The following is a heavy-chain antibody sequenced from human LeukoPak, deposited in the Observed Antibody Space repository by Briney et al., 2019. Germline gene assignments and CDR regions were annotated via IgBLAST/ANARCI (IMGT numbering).Heavy chain of an antibody. CDR2: ISSSSSYI. D-gene: IGHD2-2*03. CDR3: ARDLSMDIVVVPAAIHPVDY. V-gene: IGHV3-21*01. Sequence: GGSLRLSCAASGFTFSSYGMHWVRQAPGKGLEWVSSISSSSSYIYYADSVKGRFTISRDNAKNSLYLQMNSLRAEDTAVYYCARDLSMDIVVVPAAIHPVDYWGQGTLVTVSS. CDR1: GFTFSSYG. J-gene: IGHJ4*02.